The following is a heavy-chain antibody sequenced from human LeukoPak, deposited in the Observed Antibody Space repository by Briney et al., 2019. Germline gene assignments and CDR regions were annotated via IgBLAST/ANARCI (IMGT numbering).Heavy chain of an antibody. CDR3: ARGPRSTSSYFDY. Sequence: PGRSLRLSCAASGFTFSSYSMNWVRQAPGKGLEWVSSISSSSSYIYYADSVKGRFTISRDNAKNSLYLQMNSLRAEDTAVYYCARGPRSTSSYFDYWGQGTLVTVSS. J-gene: IGHJ4*02. V-gene: IGHV3-21*01. CDR1: GFTFSSYS. CDR2: ISSSSSYI. D-gene: IGHD2-2*01.